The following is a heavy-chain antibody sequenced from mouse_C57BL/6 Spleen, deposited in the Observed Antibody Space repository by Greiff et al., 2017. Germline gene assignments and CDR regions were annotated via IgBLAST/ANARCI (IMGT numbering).Heavy chain of an antibody. CDR3: TRRYDDYWYFDV. Sequence: QVQLQQPGAELVKPGASVKMSCKASGYTFTSYWITWVKQRPGQGLEWIGDIYPGSGSTNYNEKFKSKATLTVATSSRPAYMQLSSLTSEDSAVYYCTRRYDDYWYFDVWGTGTTVTVSS. J-gene: IGHJ1*03. CDR1: GYTFTSYW. D-gene: IGHD2-3*01. V-gene: IGHV1-55*01. CDR2: IYPGSGST.